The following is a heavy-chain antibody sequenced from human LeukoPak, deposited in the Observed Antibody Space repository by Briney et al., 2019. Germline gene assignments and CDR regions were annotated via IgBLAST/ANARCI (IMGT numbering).Heavy chain of an antibody. V-gene: IGHV4-39*02. CDR2: VYHTGST. J-gene: IGHJ5*02. D-gene: IGHD2-2*01. CDR3: AREVRDVVAVPAAS. Sequence: SETLSLTCTVSGGSMSTDSFYWGWIRQPPGRGLEWIGTVYHTGSTYFNPALKSRLTLSLDTSKSQFSLNLSSVTAADTAVYYCAREVRDVVAVPAASWGQGTLVTVSS. CDR1: GGSMSTDSFY.